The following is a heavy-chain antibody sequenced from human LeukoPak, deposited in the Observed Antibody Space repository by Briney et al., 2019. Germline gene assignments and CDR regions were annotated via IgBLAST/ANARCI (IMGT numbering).Heavy chain of an antibody. CDR1: GVSISRGSHY. Sequence: SQTLSLTCTVSGVSISRGSHYWSWIRQPAGKGLEWIGRIHTIGNTNYSPSLWRRVTISVDTSKNQFSLKLSSVTAADTAVYYCARTTEGYCRGRSCYSYYYYMDVWGKGTTVTVSS. J-gene: IGHJ6*03. V-gene: IGHV4-61*02. CDR3: ARTTEGYCRGRSCYSYYYYMDV. CDR2: IHTIGNT. D-gene: IGHD2-15*01.